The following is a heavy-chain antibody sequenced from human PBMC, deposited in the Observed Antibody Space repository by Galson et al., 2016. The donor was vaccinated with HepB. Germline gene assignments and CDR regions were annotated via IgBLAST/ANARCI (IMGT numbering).Heavy chain of an antibody. CDR2: IEKDGSEE. CDR1: GFTFSDYY. V-gene: IGHV3-7*03. Sequence: SLRLSCAASGFTFSDYYMTWIRQAPGKGLEWVANIEKDGSEENYVDSVKGRFTISRDNAKNSAYLQMNNLRAEDTAIYYCVAGAGWLPDYWGQGTLVSVSS. D-gene: IGHD6-19*01. J-gene: IGHJ4*02. CDR3: VAGAGWLPDY.